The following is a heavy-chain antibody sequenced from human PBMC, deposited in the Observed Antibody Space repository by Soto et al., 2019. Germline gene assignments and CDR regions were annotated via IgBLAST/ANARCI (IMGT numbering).Heavy chain of an antibody. J-gene: IGHJ4*02. D-gene: IGHD4-17*01. CDR3: ASDPTVTTSFGY. CDR2: IIPIFGTA. V-gene: IGHV1-69*13. Sequence: SVKVSCKASGGTFSSYAISWVRQAPGQGLEWVGGIIPIFGTANYAQKFQGRVTITADESTSTAYMELSSLRSEDTAVYYCASDPTVTTSFGYWGQGTLVTVSS. CDR1: GGTFSSYA.